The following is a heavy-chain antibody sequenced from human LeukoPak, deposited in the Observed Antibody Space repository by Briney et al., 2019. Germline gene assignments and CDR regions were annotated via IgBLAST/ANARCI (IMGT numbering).Heavy chain of an antibody. D-gene: IGHD6-19*01. CDR1: GFTFSSYA. Sequence: GGSLRLSCAASGFTFSSYAMHWVRQAPGKGLEWVAVISYDGSNKYYADSVKGRFTISRDNSKNTLYLQMNSLRAEDTAVYYCAKDYGFNSSGWSGDFDPWGQGTLVTVSS. J-gene: IGHJ5*02. CDR3: AKDYGFNSSGWSGDFDP. CDR2: ISYDGSNK. V-gene: IGHV3-30*04.